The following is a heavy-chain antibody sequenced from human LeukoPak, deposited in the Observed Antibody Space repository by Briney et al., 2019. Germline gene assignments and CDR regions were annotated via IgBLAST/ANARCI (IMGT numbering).Heavy chain of an antibody. Sequence: GASVKVSCKASGYTFTSYGISWVRQAPGQGLEWMGWISAYNGNTNYAQKLQGRVTMTTDTSTSTAYMELRSLRSDDTAVYYCAREEDRYSGYPGSDYWGQGTLVTVSS. V-gene: IGHV1-18*01. D-gene: IGHD5-12*01. CDR2: ISAYNGNT. J-gene: IGHJ4*02. CDR3: AREEDRYSGYPGSDY. CDR1: GYTFTSYG.